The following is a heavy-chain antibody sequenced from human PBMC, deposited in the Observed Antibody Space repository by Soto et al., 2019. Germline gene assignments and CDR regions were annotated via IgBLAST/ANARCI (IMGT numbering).Heavy chain of an antibody. CDR1: GGSISSYY. V-gene: IGHV4-59*08. CDR2: IYYSGST. CDR3: ARHVTWGMLLGY. D-gene: IGHD7-27*01. J-gene: IGHJ4*02. Sequence: SETLSLTCTVSGGSISSYYWSWIRQPPGKGLVCIGFIYYSGSTNYNPSLKSRVTISVDTSKNQFSLKLSSVTAADTAVYYCARHVTWGMLLGYWGQGTLVTVSS.